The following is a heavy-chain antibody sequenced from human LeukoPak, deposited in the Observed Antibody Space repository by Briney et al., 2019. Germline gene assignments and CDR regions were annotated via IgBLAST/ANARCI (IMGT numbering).Heavy chain of an antibody. V-gene: IGHV4-34*01. CDR1: GGSFSGYY. D-gene: IGHD5-24*01. J-gene: IGHJ4*02. Sequence: PSETLSLTCAVYGGSFSGYYWGWIRQPPGKGLEWIGEINHSGSTNYNPSLKSRVTISVDTSKNQFSLKLSSVTAADTAVYYCARDGSNPDYWGQGTLVTVSS. CDR2: INHSGST. CDR3: ARDGSNPDY.